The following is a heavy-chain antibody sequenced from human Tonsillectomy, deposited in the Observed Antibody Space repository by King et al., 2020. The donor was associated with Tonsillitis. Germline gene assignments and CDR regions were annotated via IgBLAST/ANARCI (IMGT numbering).Heavy chain of an antibody. Sequence: QLVQSGGGVVQPGRSLRLSCAASGFTFSSYGMHWVRQAPGKGLEWVAVISYDGSNKYYADSVKGRFTISRYNSKNTLYLQMNSLRAEDTAVYYCAKSNWVTMIVVVITPPDYWGQGTLVTVSS. D-gene: IGHD3-22*01. CDR1: GFTFSSYG. V-gene: IGHV3-30*18. CDR3: AKSNWVTMIVVVITPPDY. CDR2: ISYDGSNK. J-gene: IGHJ4*02.